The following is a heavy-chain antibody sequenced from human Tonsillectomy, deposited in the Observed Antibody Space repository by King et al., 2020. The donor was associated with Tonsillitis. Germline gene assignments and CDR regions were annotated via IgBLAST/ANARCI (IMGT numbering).Heavy chain of an antibody. CDR3: TKDPDFDFWSGYATTFDS. D-gene: IGHD3-3*01. CDR1: GFAFDSYD. V-gene: IGHV3-23*04. J-gene: IGHJ4*02. CDR2: ISGSGGCT. Sequence: VQLVESGGGLVQPGGSLRLSCTASGFAFDSYDMSWVRQAPGKGLGWVSSISGSGGCTYCADSVWGRVTISRDNFRNTLYLQMNSLKSEDTAMYYCTKDPDFDFWSGYATTFDSWGQGTLVTISS.